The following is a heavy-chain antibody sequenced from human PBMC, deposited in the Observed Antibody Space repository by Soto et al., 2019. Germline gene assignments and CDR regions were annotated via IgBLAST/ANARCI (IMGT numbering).Heavy chain of an antibody. V-gene: IGHV3-30-3*01. CDR3: AREISGWSQIGFDY. J-gene: IGHJ4*02. D-gene: IGHD6-19*01. CDR1: GFTFSSYA. Sequence: GGSLRLSCAASGFTFSSYAMHWVRQAPGKGLEWVAVISYDGSNKYYADSVKGRFTISRDNSKNTLYLQMNSLRAEDTAVYYCAREISGWSQIGFDYWGQGTLVTVSS. CDR2: ISYDGSNK.